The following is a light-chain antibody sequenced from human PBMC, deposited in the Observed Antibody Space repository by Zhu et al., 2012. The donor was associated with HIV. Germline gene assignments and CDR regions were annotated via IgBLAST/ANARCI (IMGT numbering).Light chain of an antibody. J-gene: IGKJ2*01. CDR3: QQYGTFPRT. V-gene: IGKV3-20*01. CDR1: QAVYSNY. Sequence: VLTQSPGTLSFSPGERATLSCRASQAVYSNYLAWYQQKPGQAPRLLIYGTSARASGIPDRFTGSGSGTDFTLTISRLEPEDFAVYYCQQYGTFPRTFGLGDQAGD. CDR2: GTS.